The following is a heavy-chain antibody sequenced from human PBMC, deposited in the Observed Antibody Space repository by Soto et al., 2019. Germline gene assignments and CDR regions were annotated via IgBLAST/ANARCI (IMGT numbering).Heavy chain of an antibody. CDR3: ARASYQDNSGHEY. CDR2: IYYSGST. Sequence: PSETLSLTCTFSVGSISTDAYYCSWMRQHPGKGLEWIGYIYYSGSTYYNQSLKSRISISIDTSKNQFSLKLSSVTAADTAVYYCARASYQDNSGHEYLGQGNLVIVS. V-gene: IGHV4-31*03. J-gene: IGHJ4*02. CDR1: VGSISTDAYY. D-gene: IGHD6-25*01.